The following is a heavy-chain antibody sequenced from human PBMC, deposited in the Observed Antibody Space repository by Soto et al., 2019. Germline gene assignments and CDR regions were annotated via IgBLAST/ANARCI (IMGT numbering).Heavy chain of an antibody. CDR1: DGSISSSSYY. V-gene: IGHV4-39*01. J-gene: IGHJ4*02. D-gene: IGHD4-17*01. CDR2: IYYSGST. CDR3: ATAFYGDYGY. Sequence: SETLSLTCTVSDGSISSSSYYCGLIRQPPGKGLEWIGSIYYSGSTYYNPSLKSRVTISVDTSKNQFSLKLSSVTAADTAVYYCATAFYGDYGYWGQGTLVTVSS.